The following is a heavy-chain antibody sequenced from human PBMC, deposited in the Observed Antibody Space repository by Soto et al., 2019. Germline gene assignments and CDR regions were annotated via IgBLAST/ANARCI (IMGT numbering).Heavy chain of an antibody. CDR1: GGTFSNYA. CDR2: IIPIFGTT. J-gene: IGHJ1*01. V-gene: IGHV1-69*12. CDR3: ASHGERDYDDTIGYG. D-gene: IGHD3-16*01. Sequence: QFQLVQSGAEVKKPGSSVKVSCKASGGTFSNYALSWVRQAPGQGLEWMGDIIPIFGTTKNAQKFQGRVTITADEATATAYMELNRLRSEDTAGYYCASHGERDYDDTIGYGWGQGTLVPVSS.